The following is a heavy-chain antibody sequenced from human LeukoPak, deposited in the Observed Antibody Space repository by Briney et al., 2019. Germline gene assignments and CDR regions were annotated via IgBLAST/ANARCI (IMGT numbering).Heavy chain of an antibody. CDR2: ISWNSGSI. J-gene: IGHJ4*02. V-gene: IGHV3-9*01. Sequence: GGSLRLSCAASGSTFDDYAMHWVRQAPGKGLEWVSGISWNSGSIGYADSVKGRFTISRDNAKNSLYLQMNSLRAEDTALYYCAKDIGYCSSTSCYEVYWGQGTLVTVSS. CDR3: AKDIGYCSSTSCYEVY. D-gene: IGHD2-2*01. CDR1: GSTFDDYA.